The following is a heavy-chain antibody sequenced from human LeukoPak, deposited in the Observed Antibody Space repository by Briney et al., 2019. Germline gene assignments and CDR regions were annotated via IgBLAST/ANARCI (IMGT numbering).Heavy chain of an antibody. Sequence: KPSETLSLTCTVSGGSISSSSYYWGWIRQPPGKGLEWIGSIYYSGSTYNNPSLKSRVTISVDTSKNQFSLKVSSVTAADTAVYYCARHWGQRWLPSYYFDYWGQGTLVTVSS. CDR2: IYYSGST. CDR3: ARHWGQRWLPSYYFDY. D-gene: IGHD5-24*01. CDR1: GGSISSSSYY. J-gene: IGHJ4*02. V-gene: IGHV4-39*01.